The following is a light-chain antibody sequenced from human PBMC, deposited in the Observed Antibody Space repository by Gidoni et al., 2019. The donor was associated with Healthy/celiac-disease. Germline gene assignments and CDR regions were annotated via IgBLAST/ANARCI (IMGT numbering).Light chain of an antibody. J-gene: IGLJ1*01. Sequence: QSALTQPASVSGSPGQSITISCTGTSSDVGSYNLVSWYQQHPGKAPKLMIYEGSKRPSGVSNRFSGSKSGNTASLTISGLQAEDEADYYCCSYAGSSTRWEYVFGTGTKVTVL. CDR2: EGS. CDR3: CSYAGSSTRWEYV. CDR1: SSDVGSYNL. V-gene: IGLV2-23*01.